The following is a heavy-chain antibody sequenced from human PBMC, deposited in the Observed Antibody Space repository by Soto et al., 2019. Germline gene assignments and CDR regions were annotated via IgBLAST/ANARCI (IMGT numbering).Heavy chain of an antibody. CDR1: GGSVSSSSYY. J-gene: IGHJ4*02. D-gene: IGHD3-16*02. CDR2: VYYSGST. CDR3: ARIGRVITFGGVIDPLFDY. Sequence: SETLSLTCTVSGGSVSSSSYYWGWVRQPPGKGLEWIGSVYYSGSTYYNPSLESRVTISVDTSKNQFSLKLSSATAADTTVYYCARIGRVITFGGVIDPLFDYWGQGTLVTVSP. V-gene: IGHV4-39*01.